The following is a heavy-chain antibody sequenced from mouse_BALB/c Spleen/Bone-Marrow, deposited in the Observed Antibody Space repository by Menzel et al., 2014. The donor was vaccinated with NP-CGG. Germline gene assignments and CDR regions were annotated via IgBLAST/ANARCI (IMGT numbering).Heavy chain of an antibody. Sequence: QVQLKESGPELVKPGASVRISCKASGYTFTSYYIHWVKQRPGQGLEWIGWIYPGNVNTKYNEKFKGKATPTADKSSSTAYMQLSSLTSEDSAVYFCARGGWLRDAMDYWGQGTSVTVSS. J-gene: IGHJ4*01. D-gene: IGHD2-2*01. V-gene: IGHV1S56*01. CDR3: ARGGWLRDAMDY. CDR2: IYPGNVNT. CDR1: GYTFTSYY.